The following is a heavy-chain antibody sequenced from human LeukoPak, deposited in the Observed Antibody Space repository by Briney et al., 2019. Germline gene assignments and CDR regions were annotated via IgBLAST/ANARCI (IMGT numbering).Heavy chain of an antibody. CDR2: ITGSGGNT. CDR1: GFTFSSNG. J-gene: IGHJ4*02. V-gene: IGHV3-23*01. Sequence: GGSLRLSCAASGFTFSSNGMSWVRQAPGKGLEWVSSITGSGGNTYYEDSVKGRFTISRDNSKNTLYLQMNSLRADDTAVYYCTKRSSTVTPKTYYFDYWGQGTLVTVPS. D-gene: IGHD4-17*01. CDR3: TKRSSTVTPKTYYFDY.